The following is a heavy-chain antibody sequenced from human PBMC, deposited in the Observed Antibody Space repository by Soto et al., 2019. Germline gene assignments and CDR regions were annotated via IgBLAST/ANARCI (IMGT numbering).Heavy chain of an antibody. CDR1: GLTFSSYS. CDR2: ISSSSSYI. CDR3: ARDIVELPADMSDSDY. V-gene: IGHV3-21*01. J-gene: IGHJ4*02. Sequence: GGSLRLSCTASGLTFSSYSMDWVRQAPGKGLEWVSSISSSSSYIYYADSVKGRFIISRDNAKRSLYLQMNRLRAEDTAVYYCARDIVELPADMSDSDYWGQGTPVTVSS. D-gene: IGHD2-2*01.